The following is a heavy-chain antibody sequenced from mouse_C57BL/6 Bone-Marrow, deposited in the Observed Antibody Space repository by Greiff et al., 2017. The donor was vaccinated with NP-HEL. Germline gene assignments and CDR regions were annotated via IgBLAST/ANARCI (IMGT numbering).Heavy chain of an antibody. CDR3: APHYYGSPLPYAMDY. Sequence: QVQLKESGPGLVQPSQSLSITCTVSGFSLTSYGVHWVRQSPGKGLEWLGVIWRGGSTDYNAAFMSRLSITKDNSKSQVFFKMNSLQADDTAIYYCAPHYYGSPLPYAMDYWGQGTSVTVSS. V-gene: IGHV2-5*01. CDR2: IWRGGST. CDR1: GFSLTSYG. D-gene: IGHD1-1*01. J-gene: IGHJ4*01.